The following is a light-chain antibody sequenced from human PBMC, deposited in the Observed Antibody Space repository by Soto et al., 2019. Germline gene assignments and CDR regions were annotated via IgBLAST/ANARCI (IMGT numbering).Light chain of an antibody. CDR3: LQQNTLPYT. Sequence: DIQMTQSPSSLSASVGDSVTITCRASQDIRNDLGWYQHKPGKVPKRLIHNASTLQSWVPSRFSGSGSGTEFTLTISSLQPEDFATYYCLQQNTLPYTFGQGTKLEIK. V-gene: IGKV1-17*01. CDR2: NAS. CDR1: QDIRND. J-gene: IGKJ2*01.